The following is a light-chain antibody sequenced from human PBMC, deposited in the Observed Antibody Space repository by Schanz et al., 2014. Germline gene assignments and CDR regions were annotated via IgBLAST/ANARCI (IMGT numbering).Light chain of an antibody. Sequence: EIVLTQSPATLSLSPGERATLSCRASQGVSSYLAWYQQKPGQAPRLLIYGASSRATGIPDRFSGSGSGTEFTLIISRLEPEDFAVYYCQQYGSSPFTFGPGTKVDIK. J-gene: IGKJ3*01. CDR3: QQYGSSPFT. V-gene: IGKV3-20*01. CDR1: QGVSSY. CDR2: GAS.